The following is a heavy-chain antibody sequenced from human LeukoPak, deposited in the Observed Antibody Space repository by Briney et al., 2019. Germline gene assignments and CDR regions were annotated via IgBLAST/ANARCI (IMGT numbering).Heavy chain of an antibody. CDR1: GFTFSSYE. J-gene: IGHJ6*02. Sequence: GGSLRLSCAASGFTFSSYEMNWVRQAPGKGLEWVSYISSSGSTIYYADSVKGRFTISRDNAKNSLYLQMNSLRAEDTAVYYCAGWFGEAYGMDVWGQGTTVTVSS. CDR3: AGWFGEAYGMDV. CDR2: ISSSGSTI. V-gene: IGHV3-48*03. D-gene: IGHD3-10*01.